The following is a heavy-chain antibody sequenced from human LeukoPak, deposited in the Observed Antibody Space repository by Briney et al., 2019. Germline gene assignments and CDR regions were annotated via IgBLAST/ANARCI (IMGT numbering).Heavy chain of an antibody. J-gene: IGHJ4*02. V-gene: IGHV3-53*01. Sequence: GGSLRLSCAAPGFTVSSNYMTWVRQAPGKGLEWVSVIYSGGTTLYADSVKGRFTISRDNSKNTLWLQMNSLRAEDTAVYYCARGLAYFDYWGQGTLVTVSS. CDR3: ARGLAYFDY. D-gene: IGHD6-19*01. CDR2: IYSGGTT. CDR1: GFTVSSNY.